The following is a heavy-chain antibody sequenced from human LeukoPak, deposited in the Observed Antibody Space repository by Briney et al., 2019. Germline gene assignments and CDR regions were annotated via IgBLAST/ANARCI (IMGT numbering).Heavy chain of an antibody. CDR3: ARRITMVRGVIGWFDP. V-gene: IGHV4-34*01. Sequence: SETLSLNCAVYGGSFSGYYWSWIRQPPGKGLEWIGEINHSGSTNYNPSLKSRVTISVDTSKNQFSLKLSSVTAADTAVYYCARRITMVRGVIGWFDPWGQGTLVTVSS. J-gene: IGHJ5*02. CDR1: GGSFSGYY. D-gene: IGHD3-10*01. CDR2: INHSGST.